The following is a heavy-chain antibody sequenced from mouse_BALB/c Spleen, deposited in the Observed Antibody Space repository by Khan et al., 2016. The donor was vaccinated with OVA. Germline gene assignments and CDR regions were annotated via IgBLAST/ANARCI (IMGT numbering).Heavy chain of an antibody. CDR2: ISYSGST. CDR3: ARTARIKY. CDR1: GYSITSGYG. Sequence: DVKLVESGPGLVKPSQSLSLTCTVTGYSITSGYGWNWIRQFPGNKLEWMGYISYSGSTNYNPSLKSRISITRDTSKNQFFPQLNSVTTEDTATYYCARTARIKYWGQGTTLTVSS. J-gene: IGHJ2*01. V-gene: IGHV3-2*02. D-gene: IGHD1-2*01.